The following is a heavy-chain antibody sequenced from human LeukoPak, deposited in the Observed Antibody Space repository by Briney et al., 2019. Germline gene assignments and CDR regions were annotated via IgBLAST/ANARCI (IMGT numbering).Heavy chain of an antibody. CDR2: FDPEDGET. CDR3: ATSEDKYYYYYMDV. J-gene: IGHJ6*03. V-gene: IGHV1-24*01. CDR1: GYTLTELS. Sequence: ASGKVSCKVSGYTLTELSMHWVRQAPGKGREGMGGFDPEDGETIYAQKFQGRVTMTEDTSTDTAYMELSSLRSEDTAVYYCATSEDKYYYYYMDVWGKGTTVTVSS.